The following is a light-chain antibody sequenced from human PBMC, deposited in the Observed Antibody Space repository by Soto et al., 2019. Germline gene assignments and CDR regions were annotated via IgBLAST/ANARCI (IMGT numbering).Light chain of an antibody. CDR2: DAS. V-gene: IGKV1-33*01. CDR1: QDISKY. J-gene: IGKJ2*01. CDR3: QQYDNLPRYT. Sequence: DIQMTQSPSSLSASVGDRVTITCQASQDISKYLNWYQQKPVKAPKLLIYDASNLETGVPSRFSGSGSGTDLTFTISSLQPEDIATYYCQQYDNLPRYTFGQGTKLEIK.